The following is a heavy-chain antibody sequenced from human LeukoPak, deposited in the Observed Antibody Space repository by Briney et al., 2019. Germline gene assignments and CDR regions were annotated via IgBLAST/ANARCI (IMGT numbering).Heavy chain of an antibody. D-gene: IGHD3-22*01. CDR2: INPNSGGT. J-gene: IGHJ4*02. V-gene: IGHV1-2*02. CDR1: GYTFTGYY. Sequence: ASVKVSCKASGYTFTGYYMHWVRQAPGQGLEWMGWINPNSGGTNYAQKSQGRVTMTRDTSISTAYMELSRLRSDDTAVYYCARGDYDSSGYLRRWGQGTLVTVSS. CDR3: ARGDYDSSGYLRR.